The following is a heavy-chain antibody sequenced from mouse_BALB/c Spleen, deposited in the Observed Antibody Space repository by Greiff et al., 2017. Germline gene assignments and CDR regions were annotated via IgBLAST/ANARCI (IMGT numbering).Heavy chain of an antibody. CDR3: ARDHYYGSSPFAY. D-gene: IGHD1-1*01. V-gene: IGHV7-1*02. CDR2: SRNKANDYTT. CDR1: GFTFSDFY. J-gene: IGHJ3*01. Sequence: KVVESGGGLVQPGGSLRLSCATSGFTFSDFYMEWVRQPPGKRLEWIAASRNKANDYTTGYSASVKGRFIVSRDTSQSILYLQMNALRAEDTAIYYCARDHYYGSSPFAYWGQGTLVTVSA.